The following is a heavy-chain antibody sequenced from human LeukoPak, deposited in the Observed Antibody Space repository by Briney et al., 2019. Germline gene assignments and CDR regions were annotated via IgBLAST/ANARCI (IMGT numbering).Heavy chain of an antibody. Sequence: KPSQTLSLTCTVSGGSISSGGYYWSWIRQPPGKGLEWIGYIYHSGSTYYNPSLKSRVTISVDRSKNQFSLKLSSVTAADTAVYYCARDSPAAPSLRYWGQGTLVTVSS. CDR1: GGSISSGGYY. J-gene: IGHJ4*02. CDR3: ARDSPAAPSLRY. D-gene: IGHD2-2*01. CDR2: IYHSGST. V-gene: IGHV4-30-2*01.